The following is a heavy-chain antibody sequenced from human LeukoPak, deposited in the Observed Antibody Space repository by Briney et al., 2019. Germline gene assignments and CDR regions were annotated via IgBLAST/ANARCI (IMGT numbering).Heavy chain of an antibody. CDR3: ARYPLSYSGNWHYYFDY. Sequence: GASVKVSCKASGYTFTSYGISWVRQAPGQGLEWMGWISAYNGNTNYAQNLQDRVFMNTDTSTSTAYMELRSLRSDDTAVYYCARYPLSYSGNWHYYFDYWGQGTLVTVSP. CDR2: ISAYNGNT. CDR1: GYTFTSYG. J-gene: IGHJ4*02. V-gene: IGHV1-18*04. D-gene: IGHD6-13*01.